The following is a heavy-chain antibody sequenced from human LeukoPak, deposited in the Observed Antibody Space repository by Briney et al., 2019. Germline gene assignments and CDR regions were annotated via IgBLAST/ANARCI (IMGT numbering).Heavy chain of an antibody. V-gene: IGHV1-2*02. CDR1: GYTFTGYY. CDR3: ARGGFGGLRSEFDY. D-gene: IGHD3-10*01. CDR2: INPNSGGT. J-gene: IGHJ4*02. Sequence: GSVKVSCKASGYTFTGYYMHWVRQAPGQGLEWMGWINPNSGGTNYAQKFQGRVTMTRDTSISTAYMELSRLGSDDTAVYYCARGGFGGLRSEFDYWGQGTLVTVSS.